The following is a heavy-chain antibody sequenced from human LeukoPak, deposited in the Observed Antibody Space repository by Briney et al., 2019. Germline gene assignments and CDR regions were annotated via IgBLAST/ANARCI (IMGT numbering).Heavy chain of an antibody. CDR1: GCTFSNYN. CDR2: ISDTGFSI. J-gene: IGHJ4*02. Sequence: GGSLRLSCAASGCTFSNYNMNWFRQAPGKGLEWVSYISDTGFSIYYADSVKGRFTISRDNAKNSLSLQMDSLRAEDTAVYYCAKDGGLWVSAHWGDSWGRGTLVTVSS. CDR3: AKDGGLWVSAHWGDS. D-gene: IGHD7-27*01. V-gene: IGHV3-48*01.